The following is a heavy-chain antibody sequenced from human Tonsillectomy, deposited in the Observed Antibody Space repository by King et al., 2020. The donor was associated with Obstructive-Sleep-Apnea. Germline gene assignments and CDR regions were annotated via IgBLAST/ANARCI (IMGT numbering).Heavy chain of an antibody. CDR2: ISPSRGTT. CDR3: ATVTVAGGLDY. D-gene: IGHD6-19*01. J-gene: IGHJ4*02. CDR1: GYTFNSYY. V-gene: IGHV1-46*02. Sequence: HVQLVESGAEVKKPGASVRISCKASGYTFNSYYIHWVRQAPGQGLEWIGIISPSRGTTSHAQKFQGRVTMTRDTSTTTVYMELSSLTSEDTAMYYCATVTVAGGLDYWGQGTLVSVPS.